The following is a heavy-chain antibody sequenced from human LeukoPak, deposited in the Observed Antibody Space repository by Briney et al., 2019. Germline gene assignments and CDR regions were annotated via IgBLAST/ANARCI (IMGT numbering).Heavy chain of an antibody. CDR1: GGSISSYY. J-gene: IGHJ4*02. CDR3: ARALAYDYGDYFVDY. D-gene: IGHD4-17*01. V-gene: IGHV4-59*01. Sequence: KPSETLSLTCTVSGGSISSYYWSWIRQPPGKGLEWIGYIYYSGSTNYNPSLKSRVTISVDTSKNHFSLKLSSVTAADTAVYYCARALAYDYGDYFVDYWGQGTLVTVSS. CDR2: IYYSGST.